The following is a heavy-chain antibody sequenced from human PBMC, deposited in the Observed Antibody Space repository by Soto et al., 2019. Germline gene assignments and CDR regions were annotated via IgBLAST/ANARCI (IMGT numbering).Heavy chain of an antibody. D-gene: IGHD3-10*01. Sequence: SQTLSLTCAISGDSVSSDSAAWNWIRQSPSRGLEWLGRTYYRSKWYIDYAVSVKGRITIHPDTSKNQFSLQLNSATPEDTAVYYCAGDRRGAPSGFHYWGQGTLVPGSS. J-gene: IGHJ4*02. CDR2: TYYRSKWYI. V-gene: IGHV6-1*01. CDR1: GDSVSSDSAA. CDR3: AGDRRGAPSGFHY.